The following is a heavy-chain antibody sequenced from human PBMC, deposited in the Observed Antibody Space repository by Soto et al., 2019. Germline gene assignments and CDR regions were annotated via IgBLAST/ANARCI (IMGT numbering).Heavy chain of an antibody. V-gene: IGHV3-11*01. J-gene: IGHJ6*02. CDR1: GFTFSDYY. D-gene: IGHD2-2*02. Sequence: GGSLRLSCAASGFTFSDYYMSWIRQAPGKGLEWVSYISSSGSTIYYADSVKGRFTISRDNAKNSLYLQMNSLRAEDTAVYYCARGGLTTIPLTLGYYGMDVWGQGTTVTVSS. CDR2: ISSSGSTI. CDR3: ARGGLTTIPLTLGYYGMDV.